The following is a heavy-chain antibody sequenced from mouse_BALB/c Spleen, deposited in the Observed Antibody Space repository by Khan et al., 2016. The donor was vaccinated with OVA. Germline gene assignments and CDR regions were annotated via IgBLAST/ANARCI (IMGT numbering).Heavy chain of an antibody. D-gene: IGHD2-1*01. J-gene: IGHJ3*01. V-gene: IGHV14-1*02. CDR2: IDPENGNT. CDR3: ARRSYGNFWFAY. CDR1: GFNIKDYY. Sequence: VQLQQSGAELARPGALVKLSCKASGFNIKDYYMLWVKQRPEQGLEWIGWIDPENGNTIYDPKFQGKASITADTSSNTAYLQLSSLTSEDTAVNYCARRSYGNFWFAYWGQGTLVTVSA.